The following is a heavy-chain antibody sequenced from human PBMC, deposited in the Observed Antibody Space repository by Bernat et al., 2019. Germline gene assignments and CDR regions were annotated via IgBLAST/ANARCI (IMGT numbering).Heavy chain of an antibody. CDR3: ARDLRQAGTDAFDI. D-gene: IGHD6-19*01. V-gene: IGHV4-59*01. CDR2: IYYSGST. J-gene: IGHJ3*02. Sequence: QVQLQESGPGLVKPSETLSLTCTVSGGSISSYYLSWIRQPPGKGLEWIGYIYYSGSTNYNPSLKSRVTISVDTPKNQFSLKLSSVTAADTAVYYCARDLRQAGTDAFDIWGQGTMVTVSS. CDR1: GGSISSYY.